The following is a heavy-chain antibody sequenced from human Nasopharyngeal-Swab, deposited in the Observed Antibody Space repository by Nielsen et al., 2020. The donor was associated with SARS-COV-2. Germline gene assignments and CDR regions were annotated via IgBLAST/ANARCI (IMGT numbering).Heavy chain of an antibody. J-gene: IGHJ6*02. V-gene: IGHV3-48*04. Sequence: WIRQPPGKGLEWVAFISSGTDTKHYGDSVKGRFTISRDNAKNSLYLQMNSLRVEDMAVYYCANPPTVTTYYYGMDVWGQGTTVTVSS. CDR2: ISSGTDTK. D-gene: IGHD4-17*01. CDR3: ANPPTVTTYYYGMDV.